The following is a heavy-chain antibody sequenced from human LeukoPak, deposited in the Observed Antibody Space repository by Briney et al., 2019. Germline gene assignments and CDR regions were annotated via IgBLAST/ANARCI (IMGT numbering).Heavy chain of an antibody. CDR2: IYHSGST. CDR3: ARALGEGYCSGGSCFTHDY. V-gene: IGHV4-39*07. Sequence: SETLSLTCTVPGGSISSSSYYWGWIRQPPGKGLEWIGSIYHSGSTYYNPSLKSRVTISVDTSKNQFSLKLSSVTAADTAVYYCARALGEGYCSGGSCFTHDYWGQGTLVTVSS. J-gene: IGHJ4*02. CDR1: GGSISSSSYY. D-gene: IGHD2-15*01.